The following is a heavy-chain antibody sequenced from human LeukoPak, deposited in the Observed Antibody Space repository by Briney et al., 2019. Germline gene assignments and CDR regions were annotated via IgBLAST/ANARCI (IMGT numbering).Heavy chain of an antibody. CDR1: GDSFTDYW. CDR2: IYPGDSDT. J-gene: IGHJ3*02. V-gene: IGHV5-51*01. CDR3: ARRMVRGVIRSAFDI. D-gene: IGHD3-10*01. Sequence: GESLKISCKGSGDSFTDYWIDWVRQMPGKGLEWMGIIYPGDSDTRYSPSFQGQVTISADKSISTAYLQWSSLKASDTAMNYCARRMVRGVIRSAFDIWGQGTMVTVSS.